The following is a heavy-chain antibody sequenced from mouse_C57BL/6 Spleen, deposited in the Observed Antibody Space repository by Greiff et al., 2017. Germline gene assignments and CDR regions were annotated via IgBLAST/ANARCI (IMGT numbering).Heavy chain of an antibody. CDR3: ARTDYERDWYFDV. CDR1: GYTFTSYW. Sequence: QVHVKQPGAELVKPGASVKLSCKASGYTFTSYWMHWVKQRPGQGLEWIGMIHPNSGSTNYNEKFKSKATLTVDKSSSTAYMQLSSLTSEDSAVYYCARTDYERDWYFDVWGTGTTVTVSS. V-gene: IGHV1-64*01. D-gene: IGHD2-4*01. J-gene: IGHJ1*03. CDR2: IHPNSGST.